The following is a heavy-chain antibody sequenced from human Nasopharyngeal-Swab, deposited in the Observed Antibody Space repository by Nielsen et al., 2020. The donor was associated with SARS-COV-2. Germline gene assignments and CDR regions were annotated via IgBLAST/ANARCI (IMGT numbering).Heavy chain of an antibody. Sequence: ESLKISCAVYGGSFSGSYWGWIRQPPGKGPEWIAEINHSGSTNYNPSLKSRVTLSVDTSMNQASLKLSSVTAADTAVYYCARGLSGIVPAPILGLGPYYSYYYMDVWGRGTTVTVSS. J-gene: IGHJ6*03. CDR3: ARGLSGIVPAPILGLGPYYSYYYMDV. CDR2: INHSGST. V-gene: IGHV4-34*01. D-gene: IGHD2-2*01. CDR1: GGSFSGSY.